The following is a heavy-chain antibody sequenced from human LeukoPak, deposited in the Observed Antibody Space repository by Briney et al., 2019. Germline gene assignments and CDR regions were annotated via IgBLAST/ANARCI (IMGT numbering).Heavy chain of an antibody. D-gene: IGHD3-9*01. CDR3: ARGRHYDILTGYPTEYYFDY. J-gene: IGHJ4*02. Sequence: ASVKVSCKASGYTFTSYYMHWVRQAPGQGLEWMGIINPSGGSTSYAQKFQGRVTMTRDTSTSTVYMELSSLRSEDTAVYYCARGRHYDILTGYPTEYYFDYWGQGTLVTVSS. V-gene: IGHV1-46*01. CDR1: GYTFTSYY. CDR2: INPSGGST.